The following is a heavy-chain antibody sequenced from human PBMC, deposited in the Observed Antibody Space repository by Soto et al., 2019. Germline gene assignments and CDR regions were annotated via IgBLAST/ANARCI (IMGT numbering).Heavy chain of an antibody. CDR2: MNPNSGNT. CDR1: GYTFTSYD. J-gene: IGHJ4*02. Sequence: ASVKVSCKASGYTFTSYDINWVRQATGQGLEWMGWMNPNSGNTGYAQKFQGRVTMTRNTSISTAYMELSSLRSEDTAVYYCAGWSHLAGYSSSWPFDYWGQGTLVTVSS. D-gene: IGHD6-13*01. V-gene: IGHV1-8*01. CDR3: AGWSHLAGYSSSWPFDY.